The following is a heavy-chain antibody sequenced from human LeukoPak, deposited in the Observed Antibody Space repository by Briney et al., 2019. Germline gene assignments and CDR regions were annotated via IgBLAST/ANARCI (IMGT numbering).Heavy chain of an antibody. CDR3: ARDCSSTSCYRSGLDP. CDR2: INNDGSST. V-gene: IGHV3-74*01. CDR1: GFTFNSYW. Sequence: GGSLRLSCAASGFTFNSYWMHRVRQAPGKGLVWVSRINNDGSSTNYADSVKGRFTISRDNAKNTLYLQMNSLRAEDTAVYYCARDCSSTSCYRSGLDPWGQGTLVTVSS. J-gene: IGHJ5*02. D-gene: IGHD2-2*01.